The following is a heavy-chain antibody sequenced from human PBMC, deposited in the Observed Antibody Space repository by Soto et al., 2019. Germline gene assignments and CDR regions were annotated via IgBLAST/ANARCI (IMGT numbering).Heavy chain of an antibody. J-gene: IGHJ4*02. Sequence: PGGSLRLSCAASGFTFTDYYMNWVRQTPGKGLEWVSSISRSSDHMYYADSVRGRFTISRDNAKNSLFLQMNSLRAEDTAVYYCTRAISGGPFDYWGQGALVTVSS. V-gene: IGHV3-21*01. D-gene: IGHD2-15*01. CDR3: TRAISGGPFDY. CDR2: ISRSSDHM. CDR1: GFTFTDYY.